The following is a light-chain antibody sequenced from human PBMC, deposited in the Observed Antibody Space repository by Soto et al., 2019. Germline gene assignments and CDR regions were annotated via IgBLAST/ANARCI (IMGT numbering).Light chain of an antibody. Sequence: ELVLSQCPGTRALSPGGRASRACRASQTVRNNYLAWYQQKPGQAPRLLIYDASNRATGIPARFSGSGSGTDVTLPIRTLEPEDFAVYYCQHRSTWRTFGQGTRLEIK. V-gene: IGKV3-11*01. CDR1: QTVRNNY. CDR2: DAS. J-gene: IGKJ5*01. CDR3: QHRSTWRT.